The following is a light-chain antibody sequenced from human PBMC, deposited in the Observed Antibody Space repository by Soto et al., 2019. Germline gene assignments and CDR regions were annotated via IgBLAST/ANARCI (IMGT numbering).Light chain of an antibody. CDR1: QSVSSN. J-gene: IGKJ4*01. CDR3: QQTYSVPLT. CDR2: GAS. Sequence: EVVMTQSPATLSVSPGERATLSCRASQSVSSNLAWYQQKHGQAPRLLIYGASTRATGIPARFSGSGSGTEFTLTISSLQSEDFATYYCQQTYSVPLTFGGGTKVDIK. V-gene: IGKV3-15*01.